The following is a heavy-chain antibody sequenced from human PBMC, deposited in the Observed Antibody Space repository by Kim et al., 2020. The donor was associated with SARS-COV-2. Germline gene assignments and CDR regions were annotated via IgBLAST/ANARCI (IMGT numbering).Heavy chain of an antibody. V-gene: IGHV3-53*01. CDR2: IYYDGNT. CDR3: ARDHLDGYNI. CDR1: GFSVSRFY. D-gene: IGHD5-12*01. J-gene: IGHJ4*02. Sequence: GGSLRLSCVASGFSVSRFYMTCVRQAPGKGLEWVSVIYYDGNTDYADSVEGRFTISRDNSKNTLYLQMNSLRAEDTAVYYCARDHLDGYNIWGQGTLVTVSS.